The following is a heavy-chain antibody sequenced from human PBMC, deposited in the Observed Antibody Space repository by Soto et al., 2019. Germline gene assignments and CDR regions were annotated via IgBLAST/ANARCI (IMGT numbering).Heavy chain of an antibody. D-gene: IGHD7-27*01. Sequence: QVQLVESGGGVVQPGRSLRLSCAASGYIFSNYGMHWVRQAPGKGLEGVAVTSYDGSKKYYADSVKGRFTISKDNSKNTVYLQMNSLRIEDTAVYYCAKWGLSGHGMDVWAKGPRSPSP. CDR1: GYIFSNYG. V-gene: IGHV3-30*18. J-gene: IGHJ6*02. CDR3: AKWGLSGHGMDV. CDR2: TSYDGSKK.